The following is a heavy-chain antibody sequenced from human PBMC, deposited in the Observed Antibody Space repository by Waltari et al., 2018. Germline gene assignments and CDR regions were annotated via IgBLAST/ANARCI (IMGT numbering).Heavy chain of an antibody. J-gene: IGHJ4*02. D-gene: IGHD3-3*01. CDR3: ASRLRFLEWSPFDY. CDR1: GGSISSYY. CDR2: IYYSGST. Sequence: QVHLQESGTVLVKPSETLSLTCHVSGGSISSYYWSWIRQRPGKGLEWIGDIYYSGSTNYNPSLKSRVTISVDTSKNQFSLKLSSVTAADTAVYYCASRLRFLEWSPFDYWGQGTLVTVSS. V-gene: IGHV4-59*01.